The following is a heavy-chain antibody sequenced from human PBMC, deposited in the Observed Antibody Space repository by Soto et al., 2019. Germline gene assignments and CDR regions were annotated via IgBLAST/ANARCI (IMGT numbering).Heavy chain of an antibody. D-gene: IGHD4-4*01. Sequence: GGSLRLSCAASGFTFSSYAMSWVRQAPGKGLEWVSAISGSGGSTYYADSVKGRFTISRDNSKNTLYLQMNSLRAEDTAVYYCAKHVRLQYYYYYYMDVWGKGTTVTVSS. CDR2: ISGSGGST. V-gene: IGHV3-23*01. CDR3: AKHVRLQYYYYYYMDV. J-gene: IGHJ6*03. CDR1: GFTFSSYA.